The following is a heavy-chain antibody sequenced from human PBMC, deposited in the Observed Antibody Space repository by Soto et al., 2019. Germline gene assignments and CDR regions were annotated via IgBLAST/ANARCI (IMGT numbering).Heavy chain of an antibody. CDR1: GYSFTTSW. J-gene: IGHJ4*02. Sequence: GESLKISCKGSGYSFTTSWISWVRQMPGKGLEWMGRIDPSDSYTNDSPSFQGPVTISADKSISTAYLQWSSLKASDTAMYYCARLAGGYYHDMDHWGQGTLVNVGS. D-gene: IGHD3-10*01. V-gene: IGHV5-10-1*01. CDR2: IDPSDSYT. CDR3: ARLAGGYYHDMDH.